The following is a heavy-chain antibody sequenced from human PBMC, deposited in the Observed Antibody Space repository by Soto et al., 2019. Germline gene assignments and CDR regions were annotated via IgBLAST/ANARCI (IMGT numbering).Heavy chain of an antibody. V-gene: IGHV1-2*02. CDR3: ARDLQDYSNYGYYYYGMDV. CDR1: GYTFTNYF. D-gene: IGHD4-4*01. J-gene: IGHJ6*02. CDR2: INPNDGGT. Sequence: ASVKVSCKPSGYTFTNYFIQWLRQAPGQGLEWMGWINPNDGGTNYAQKFQGRVAVTSDTSISTAYMELSSPTSDDAAVYYCARDLQDYSNYGYYYYGMDVWGQGTTVTVSS.